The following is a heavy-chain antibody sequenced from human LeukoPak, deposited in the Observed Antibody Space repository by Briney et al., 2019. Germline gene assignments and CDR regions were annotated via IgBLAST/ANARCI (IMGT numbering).Heavy chain of an antibody. V-gene: IGHV3-7*03. CDR2: IKKDGSQT. D-gene: IGHD1-14*01. CDR1: GFTFSNKW. CDR3: ARVGWEILNLHSDP. Sequence: GGSLRLSCVGSGFTFSNKWMTWVRQAPGKGPEWVATIKKDGSQTYYVDSVKGRFTISRDNAQNSLYLQMNGLRVEDTAIYSCARVGWEILNLHSDPWGQGTLVTVSS. J-gene: IGHJ5*02.